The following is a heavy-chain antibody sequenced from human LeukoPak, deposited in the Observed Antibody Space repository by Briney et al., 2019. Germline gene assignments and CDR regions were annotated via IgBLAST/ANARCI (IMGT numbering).Heavy chain of an antibody. CDR2: IYTSGST. V-gene: IGHV4-61*02. J-gene: IGHJ6*02. D-gene: IGHD3-3*01. Sequence: SQTLSLTCTVSGGSISSGSYYWSWIRQPAGKGLEWIGRIYTSGSTNYNPSLNSRVTISVDTSKNQSSLKLSSVTAADTAVYYYARAYYDFWRDYYYGMDVWGQGTTVTVSS. CDR3: ARAYYDFWRDYYYGMDV. CDR1: GGSISSGSYY.